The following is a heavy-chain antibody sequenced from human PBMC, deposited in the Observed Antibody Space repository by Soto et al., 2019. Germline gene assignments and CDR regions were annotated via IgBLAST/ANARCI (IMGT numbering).Heavy chain of an antibody. D-gene: IGHD3-10*01. CDR1: GYTFTNND. J-gene: IGHJ5*02. V-gene: IGHV1-8*01. CDR2: MNPGSGDT. Sequence: QVQLVQSGAEVKKPGASVKVSCKASGYTFTNNDVSWVRQATGQGLEWMGWMNPGSGDTGYAQKFQGRVTMTRDISIATAYMELSSLRSDDTAIYYFATMATFGSLNWFDPWGQGTLVTVSS. CDR3: ATMATFGSLNWFDP.